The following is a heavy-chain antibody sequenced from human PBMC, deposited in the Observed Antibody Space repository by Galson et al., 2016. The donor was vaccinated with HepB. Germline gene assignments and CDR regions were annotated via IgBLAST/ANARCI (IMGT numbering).Heavy chain of an antibody. J-gene: IGHJ5*02. Sequence: SETLSLTCSGSGGSTSSQHYSWIRQSPGKGLEWIGDKSYTGVTYYNPSLKGRVTISGDTSKNQISLRLTSVTTADTAVYYCATTLPGYGGFPSWGQGTLVTVSS. CDR3: ATTLPGYGGFPS. D-gene: IGHD5-12*01. CDR2: KSYTGVT. V-gene: IGHV4-59*11. CDR1: GGSTSSQH.